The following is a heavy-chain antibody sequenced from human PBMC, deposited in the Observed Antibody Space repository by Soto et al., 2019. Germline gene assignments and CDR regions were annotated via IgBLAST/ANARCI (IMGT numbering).Heavy chain of an antibody. CDR1: GFTFSSYW. CDR3: ARDPGGGSTWFDY. CDR2: IISDGSST. D-gene: IGHD1-26*01. J-gene: IGHJ5*01. V-gene: IGHV3-74*03. Sequence: SLRLSCAASGFTFSSYWMHWVRQAPGKGLVWVSRIISDGSSTTYADSVKGPFTISRDNAKNTLYLQMNSLRVEDTAIYYCARDPGGGSTWFDYWGQGTLVTVSS.